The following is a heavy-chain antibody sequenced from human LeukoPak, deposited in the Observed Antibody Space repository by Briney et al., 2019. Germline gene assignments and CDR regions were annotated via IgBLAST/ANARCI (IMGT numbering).Heavy chain of an antibody. Sequence: ASVKVSCKASGYTFTSYGISWVRQAPGQGLEWMGWINPNSGGTNYAQKFQGWVTMTRDTSISTAYMELSRLRSDDTAVYYCARREDYYDSSGYSFDYWGQGSLVTVSS. J-gene: IGHJ4*02. CDR1: GYTFTSYG. CDR3: ARREDYYDSSGYSFDY. D-gene: IGHD3-22*01. V-gene: IGHV1-2*04. CDR2: INPNSGGT.